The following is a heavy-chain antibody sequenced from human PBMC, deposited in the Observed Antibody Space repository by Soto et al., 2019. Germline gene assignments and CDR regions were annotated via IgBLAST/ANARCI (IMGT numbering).Heavy chain of an antibody. CDR3: ARLTGHSGSYRHY. CDR1: ENTFSSYS. Sequence: AGALIPSCASSENTFSSYSMHWRRVAPGKGLEWVSSISSRSRSIYYADSQKGRFTISRDNTKTSLYLQMNNLRAEDTAVYYCARLTGHSGSYRHYWGQGTLVSVST. CDR2: ISSRSRSI. V-gene: IGHV3-21*01. D-gene: IGHD1-26*01. J-gene: IGHJ4*02.